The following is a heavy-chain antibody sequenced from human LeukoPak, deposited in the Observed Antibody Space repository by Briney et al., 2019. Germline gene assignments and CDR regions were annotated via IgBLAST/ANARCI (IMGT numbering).Heavy chain of an antibody. J-gene: IGHJ6*03. V-gene: IGHV1-18*01. CDR3: ARSEKVYCGGVCDNYHMDV. CDR1: GYTFTSYG. Sequence: GASVKVSCKASGYTFTSYGISWVRQAPGQGLEWMGWISAYSGNTIYAQNFQDRVTMTTDTSTSTAFMELRRLRSDDTAVYYCARSEKVYCGGVCDNYHMDVWGKGTTVTVSS. CDR2: ISAYSGNT. D-gene: IGHD2-21*02.